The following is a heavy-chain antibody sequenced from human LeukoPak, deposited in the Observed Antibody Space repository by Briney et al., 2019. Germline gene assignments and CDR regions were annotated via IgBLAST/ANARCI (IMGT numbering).Heavy chain of an antibody. J-gene: IGHJ4*02. D-gene: IGHD5-18*01. CDR1: GGSISSYY. Sequence: SETLSLTCTVSGGSISSYYWSWLRQPPGKGLEWIGNIYYSGSTDYTPSLKSRVTISVDTSKKQFTPKLSSVTAADTAVYYCARERRGYSQWYFDYWGQGTLVTVSS. V-gene: IGHV4-59*01. CDR3: ARERRGYSQWYFDY. CDR2: IYYSGST.